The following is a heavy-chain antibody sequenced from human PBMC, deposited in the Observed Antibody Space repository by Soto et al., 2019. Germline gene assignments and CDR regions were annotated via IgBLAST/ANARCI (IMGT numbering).Heavy chain of an antibody. V-gene: IGHV3-23*01. J-gene: IGHJ6*02. CDR2: ISGSGGGT. CDR1: GFTFSSYA. CDR3: AKVFYDSGTTFFGVDV. D-gene: IGHD3-10*01. Sequence: GGSLRLSCAASGFTFSSYAISWVRQAPGKGLEWVSVISGSGGGTYYADSVKGRFIISRDNSKNTLYLQMNSLRAEDTAIYYCAKVFYDSGTTFFGVDVWGQGTTVTVSS.